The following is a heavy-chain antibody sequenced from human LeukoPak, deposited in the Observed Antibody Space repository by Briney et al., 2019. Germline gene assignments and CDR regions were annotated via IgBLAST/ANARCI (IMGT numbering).Heavy chain of an antibody. CDR1: GGSISSSSYY. D-gene: IGHD3-22*01. CDR3: ASQSGTYYYDSSGYLYFDY. V-gene: IGHV4-39*07. CDR2: IYYSGST. J-gene: IGHJ4*02. Sequence: SETLSLTCTVSGGSISSSSYYWGWIRQPPGKGLEWIGSIYYSGSTYYNPSLKSRVTISVDTSKNQFSLKLSSVTAADTAVYYCASQSGTYYYDSSGYLYFDYWGQGTLVTVSS.